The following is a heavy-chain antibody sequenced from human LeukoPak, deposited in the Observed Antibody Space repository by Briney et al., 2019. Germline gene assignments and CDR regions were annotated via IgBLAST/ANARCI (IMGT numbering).Heavy chain of an antibody. CDR1: GGSISSYY. Sequence: SETLSLTCTVSGGSISSYYWSWIRQPAGKGLEWIGRIYTSGSTNYNPSLKSRVTMSVDTSKNQYSLKLSSVTVADTAVYYCARLNYYDSSGYYYLDYWGQGTLVTVSS. J-gene: IGHJ4*02. CDR2: IYTSGST. CDR3: ARLNYYDSSGYYYLDY. V-gene: IGHV4-4*07. D-gene: IGHD3-22*01.